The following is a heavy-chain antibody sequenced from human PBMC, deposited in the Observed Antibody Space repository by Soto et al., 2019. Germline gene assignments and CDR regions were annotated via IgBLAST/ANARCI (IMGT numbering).Heavy chain of an antibody. CDR1: GLTVSNVY. V-gene: IGHV3-66*01. CDR3: ARDKLGGAYYLCH. D-gene: IGHD3-10*01. CDR2: ISSGGNT. J-gene: IGHJ4*02. Sequence: EVQLVESGGGLVQPGGSLRLPCAASGLTVSNVYMTWVRQAPGKGLEWVSVISSGGNTYYADSVKGRFTISRDNSKNTLFLEMNSLKAEDTAVYYCARDKLGGAYYLCHGGQGTLVTVSS.